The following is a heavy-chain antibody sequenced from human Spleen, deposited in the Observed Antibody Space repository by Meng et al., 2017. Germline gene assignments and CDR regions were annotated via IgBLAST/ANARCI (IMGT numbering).Heavy chain of an antibody. V-gene: IGHV4-39*07. Sequence: QLHLQESGPGRLNPSETLSLPCTLPGGSITSTSSYWGWVRQPPGKGLEWIGSIYYRGSTNYNPYLKSRISMSVDMSKNQFSLKVSSVTAAETAIYYCVISSHNWGQGTLVTVSS. D-gene: IGHD3-3*02. CDR1: GGSITSTSSY. J-gene: IGHJ4*02. CDR2: IYYRGST. CDR3: VISSHN.